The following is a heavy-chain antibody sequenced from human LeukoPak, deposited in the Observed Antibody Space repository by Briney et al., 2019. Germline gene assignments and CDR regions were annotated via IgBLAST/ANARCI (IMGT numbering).Heavy chain of an antibody. Sequence: PSETLSLTCTVSGYSISSGYYWGWIRQPPGKGLEWIGSIYHSGSTYYNPSLKSRVTISVDTYKNQFSLKLSSVTAADTAVYYCARSTTGLIDYWGQGTLVTVSS. CDR1: GYSISSGYY. CDR2: IYHSGST. D-gene: IGHD4-17*01. V-gene: IGHV4-38-2*02. CDR3: ARSTTGLIDY. J-gene: IGHJ4*02.